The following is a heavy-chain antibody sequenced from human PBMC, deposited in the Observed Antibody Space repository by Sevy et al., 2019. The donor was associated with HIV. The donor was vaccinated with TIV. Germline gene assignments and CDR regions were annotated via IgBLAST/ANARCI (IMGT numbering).Heavy chain of an antibody. V-gene: IGHV3-66*01. CDR2: IYSGGST. D-gene: IGHD3-22*01. J-gene: IGHJ6*02. Sequence: GGSLRLSCAASTFSVTDNYMSWVRHAPGKGLEWVSTIYSGGSTFYEESVKGRLTISRTNSKTMLNLQMNSLRAEDTAVYYCARDRYYDASGYYYYYYGLDVWGQGTTVTVSS. CDR3: ARDRYYDASGYYYYYYGLDV. CDR1: TFSVTDNY.